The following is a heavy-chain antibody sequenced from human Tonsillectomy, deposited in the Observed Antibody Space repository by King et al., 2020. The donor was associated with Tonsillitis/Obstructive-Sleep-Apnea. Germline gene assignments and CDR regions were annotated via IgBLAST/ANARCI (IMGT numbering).Heavy chain of an antibody. V-gene: IGHV5-51*03. CDR2: IYPGDSDT. CDR1: GYSFTNYW. CDR3: ARGGESGSYYSGSFDC. Sequence: QLVQSGVEVKKPGESLKISCQGSGYSFTNYWIGWVRQMPGKGLEWRGIIYPGDSDTRYSPSFQGQGTISADKSISTAYLQWSSLKASDTVMYYCARGGESGSYYSGSFDCWGQGTLVTVSS. D-gene: IGHD3-22*01. J-gene: IGHJ4*02.